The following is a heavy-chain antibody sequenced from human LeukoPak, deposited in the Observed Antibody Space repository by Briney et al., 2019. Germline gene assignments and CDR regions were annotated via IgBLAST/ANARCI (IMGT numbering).Heavy chain of an antibody. CDR3: AREADGSNAFDI. CDR2: VIPIFGTA. CDR1: GGTFSSYA. Sequence: SVKVSCKASGGTFSSYAISWVRQAPGQGLEWMGGVIPIFGTANYAQKIQGRVTITADKSTSTAYMELSSLRSEDTAVYYCAREADGSNAFDIWGQGTMVTVSS. V-gene: IGHV1-69*06. D-gene: IGHD4-23*01. J-gene: IGHJ3*02.